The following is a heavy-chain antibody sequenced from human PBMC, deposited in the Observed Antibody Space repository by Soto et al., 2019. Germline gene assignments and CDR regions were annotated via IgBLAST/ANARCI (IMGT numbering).Heavy chain of an antibody. CDR3: ARNGTYSSSLSQYSGMDV. V-gene: IGHV1-69*13. Sequence: SVKVSCKASGGTIDNFIMNWVRQNHGQGLEWMGGIVPMLGTPTYAEKFKGRVTISATGSTSTMYMEVTSLRSEDTAIYYCARNGTYSSSLSQYSGMDVWGQGTTVTVSS. CDR2: IVPMLGTP. D-gene: IGHD1-26*01. J-gene: IGHJ6*02. CDR1: GGTIDNFI.